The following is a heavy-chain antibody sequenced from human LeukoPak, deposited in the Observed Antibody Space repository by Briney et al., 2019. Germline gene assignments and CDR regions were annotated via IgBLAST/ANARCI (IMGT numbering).Heavy chain of an antibody. Sequence: PGGSLRLSCVASGVTVTSNCMSWVRQAPGKGLEWVSAISGSGGSTYYADSVKGRFTISRDNSKNTLYLQMNSLRAEDTAVYYCARGAGYNYPYYFDYWGQGTLVTVSS. CDR2: ISGSGGST. CDR3: ARGAGYNYPYYFDY. D-gene: IGHD5-24*01. V-gene: IGHV3-23*01. CDR1: GVTVTSNC. J-gene: IGHJ4*02.